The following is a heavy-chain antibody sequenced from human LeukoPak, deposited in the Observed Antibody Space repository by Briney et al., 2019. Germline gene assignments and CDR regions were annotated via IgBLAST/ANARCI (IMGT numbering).Heavy chain of an antibody. CDR1: GGSFSGYY. CDR3: AREGRFRLTNTDGARFWNGPPGHYYYMDV. D-gene: IGHD1-1*01. J-gene: IGHJ6*03. CDR2: INHSGST. Sequence: SETLSLTCAVYGGSFSGYYWSWIRQPPGKGLEWIGEINHSGSTNYNPSLKSRVTISVDTSKNQFSLKLSSVTAADTAVYYCAREGRFRLTNTDGARFWNGPPGHYYYMDVWGTGTTVTVSS. V-gene: IGHV4-34*01.